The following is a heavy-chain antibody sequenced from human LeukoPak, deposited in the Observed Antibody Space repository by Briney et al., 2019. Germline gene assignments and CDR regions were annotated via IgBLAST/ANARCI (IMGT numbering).Heavy chain of an antibody. Sequence: GGSLRLSCAASGFTFSTYAMSWVRQAPGKGLEWVSGISASGRSTYYADSVEGRFSISRDNSDNTVYLQMNSPTAEDTAVYYCAKESGGGYSYGGSVDYWGQGTLVTVSS. CDR1: GFTFSTYA. CDR2: ISASGRST. J-gene: IGHJ4*02. D-gene: IGHD5-18*01. CDR3: AKESGGGYSYGGSVDY. V-gene: IGHV3-23*01.